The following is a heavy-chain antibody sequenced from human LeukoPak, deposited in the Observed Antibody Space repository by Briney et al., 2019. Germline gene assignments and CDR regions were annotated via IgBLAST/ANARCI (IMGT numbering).Heavy chain of an antibody. CDR1: GGTFSSYA. J-gene: IGHJ4*02. V-gene: IGHV1-69*04. CDR2: IIPILGIA. CDR3: ARFSPGYSSGWTPFDY. Sequence: LGASVKVSCKASGGTFSSYAISWVRQAPGQVLEWMGRIIPILGIANYAQKFQGRVTITADKSTSTAYMELSSLRSEDTAVYYCARFSPGYSSGWTPFDYWGQGTLVTVSS. D-gene: IGHD6-19*01.